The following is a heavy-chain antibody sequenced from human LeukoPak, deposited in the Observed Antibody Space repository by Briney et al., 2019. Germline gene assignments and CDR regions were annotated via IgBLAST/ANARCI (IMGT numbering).Heavy chain of an antibody. J-gene: IGHJ4*02. V-gene: IGHV4-34*01. CDR2: INHSRST. D-gene: IGHD5-24*01. CDR3: ARRSGDGYNDDFDY. CDR1: GGSFSGYY. Sequence: TSETLSLTCAVYGGSFSGYYWSWIRQPPGKGLEWIGEINHSRSTNYNPSLKSRVTISVDTSKNQFPLKLSSVTAADTAVYYCARRSGDGYNDDFDYWGQGTLVTVSS.